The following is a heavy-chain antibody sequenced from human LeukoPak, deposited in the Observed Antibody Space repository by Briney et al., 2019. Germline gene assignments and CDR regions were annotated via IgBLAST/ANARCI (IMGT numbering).Heavy chain of an antibody. V-gene: IGHV6-1*01. CDR1: GDSVSSNSAA. Sequence: SQTLSLTCAISGDSVSSNSAAWNWIRQSPSRGLEWLGRTYYRSKWYNDYAVSVKSRITINPDTSKNQLSLQLNSVTPEDTAVYYCAREGAQCSGGSCFKTFDYWGQGTLVTVSS. CDR3: AREGAQCSGGSCFKTFDY. CDR2: TYYRSKWYN. D-gene: IGHD2-15*01. J-gene: IGHJ4*02.